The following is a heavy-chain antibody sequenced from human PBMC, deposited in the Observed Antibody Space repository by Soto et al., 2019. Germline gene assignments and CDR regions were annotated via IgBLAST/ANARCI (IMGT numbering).Heavy chain of an antibody. J-gene: IGHJ6*02. V-gene: IGHV4-31*03. CDR2: IYYSGST. D-gene: IGHD2-2*01. CDR1: GGSISSGGYY. CDR3: ARDCSSTSCSGYYYGMDV. Sequence: QVQLQESGPGLVKPSQTLSLTCTVSGGSISSGGYYWSWIRQHPGKGLEWIGYIYYSGSTYYNPXXKSRVTISVDXXKXQXXLKLSSVTAADTAVYYCARDCSSTSCSGYYYGMDVWGQGTTVTVSS.